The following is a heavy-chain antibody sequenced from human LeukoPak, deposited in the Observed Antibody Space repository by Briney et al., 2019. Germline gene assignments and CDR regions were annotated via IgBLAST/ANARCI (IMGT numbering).Heavy chain of an antibody. V-gene: IGHV1-46*01. J-gene: IGHJ4*02. CDR3: ARLVNYYDSSGYSDY. CDR2: INPSGGST. D-gene: IGHD3-22*01. Sequence: ASVKVSCKASGYTFTSYYMHWVRQAPGQGLEWMGIINPSGGSTSYAQKLQGRVTMTRDTSTSTVYMELSSLRSEDTAVYYRARLVNYYDSSGYSDYWGQGTLVTVSS. CDR1: GYTFTSYY.